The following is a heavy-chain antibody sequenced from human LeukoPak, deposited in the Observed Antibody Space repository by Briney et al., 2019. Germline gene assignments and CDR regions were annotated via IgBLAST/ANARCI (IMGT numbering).Heavy chain of an antibody. J-gene: IGHJ4*02. Sequence: ASVKVSCKVSGYTLTELSMQWVRQAPGKGLEWMGGFDPEDGETIYAQKFQGRVTMTEDTSTDTAYMELSSLRSEDTAVYYCASNTATVTSFSYWGQGTLVTVSS. CDR2: FDPEDGET. CDR3: ASNTATVTSFSY. D-gene: IGHD5-18*01. V-gene: IGHV1-24*01. CDR1: GYTLTELS.